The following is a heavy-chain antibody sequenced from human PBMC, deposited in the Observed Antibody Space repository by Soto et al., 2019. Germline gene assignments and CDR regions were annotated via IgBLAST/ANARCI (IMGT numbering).Heavy chain of an antibody. V-gene: IGHV1-69*02. Sequence: QVQLVQSGAEVKKPGSSVKVSCKASGGTFSSYTISWVRQAPGQGLEWMGRIIPFLGIANYAQKFQGRVTITADKSTSTAYMELSSLRSEDTAVYYCARARYCSSTSCSLDMDVWGQGTTVTVSS. J-gene: IGHJ6*02. CDR3: ARARYCSSTSCSLDMDV. CDR1: GGTFSSYT. CDR2: IIPFLGIA. D-gene: IGHD2-2*01.